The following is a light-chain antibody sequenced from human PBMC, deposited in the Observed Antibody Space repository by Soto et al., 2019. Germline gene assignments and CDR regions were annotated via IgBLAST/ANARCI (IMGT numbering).Light chain of an antibody. V-gene: IGKV1-9*01. CDR2: AAS. Sequence: IQLTQSPSSLSASVGDRVTITCRASQDIAIYLAWYQQKPGEAPKLLIYAASTLYGGVPSRFSGSGSGTDFALTITSLQAEDFATYYCQHLNSYPITFGQGTRLEIK. CDR3: QHLNSYPIT. J-gene: IGKJ5*01. CDR1: QDIAIY.